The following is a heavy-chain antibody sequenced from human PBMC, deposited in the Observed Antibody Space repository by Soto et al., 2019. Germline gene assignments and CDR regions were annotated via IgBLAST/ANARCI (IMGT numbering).Heavy chain of an antibody. Sequence: QVQLVESGGGVVQPGRSLRLSCAASGFTFSSYGMHWVRQAPGKGLEWVAVISYDGSNKYYADSVKGRFTISRDNSKNTLYLQMNSLRAEDTAVYYCAKEYYYGSGSYFLFPDYWGKGTLVTVSS. CDR2: ISYDGSNK. D-gene: IGHD3-10*01. J-gene: IGHJ4*02. CDR3: AKEYYYGSGSYFLFPDY. V-gene: IGHV3-30*18. CDR1: GFTFSSYG.